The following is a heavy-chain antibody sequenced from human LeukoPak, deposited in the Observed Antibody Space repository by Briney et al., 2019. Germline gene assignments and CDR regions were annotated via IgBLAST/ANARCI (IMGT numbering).Heavy chain of an antibody. Sequence: KTSETLSLTCTVSGGSISSSSYYWGWIRQPPGKGLEWIGTIYYSGSTYYNPSLKSRVTISVDTSKNQFSLKLSSVTAADTAVYYCAREATVTYYYYYYYMDVWGKGTTVTVSS. CDR3: AREATVTYYYYYYYMDV. D-gene: IGHD4-17*01. CDR2: IYYSGST. CDR1: GGSISSSSYY. J-gene: IGHJ6*03. V-gene: IGHV4-39*07.